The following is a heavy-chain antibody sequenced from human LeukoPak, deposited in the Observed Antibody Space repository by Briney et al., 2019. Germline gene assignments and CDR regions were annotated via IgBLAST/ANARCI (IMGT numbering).Heavy chain of an antibody. CDR2: IIPIFGTA. D-gene: IGHD5-24*01. CDR3: ARTPPDGYNRYYFDY. J-gene: IGHJ4*02. V-gene: IGHV1-69*05. CDR1: GGTFSSYA. Sequence: SVKVSCKASGGTFSSYAISWVRQAPGQGLEWMGRIIPIFGTANYAQKFQGRVTITTDESTSTAYMELSSLGSEDTAVYYCARTPPDGYNRYYFDYWGQGTLVTVSS.